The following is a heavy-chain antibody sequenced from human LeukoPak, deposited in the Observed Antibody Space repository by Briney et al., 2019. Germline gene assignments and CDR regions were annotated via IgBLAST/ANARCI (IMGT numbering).Heavy chain of an antibody. J-gene: IGHJ6*03. CDR3: ARAVAAYYYYYYMDV. V-gene: IGHV4-4*07. Sequence: SETLSLTCTVSGDSISSYYWSWIRQPAGKGLEWIGRIYTSGSTNYNPSLKSRVTISVDTSKNQFSLKLSSVTAADTAVYYCARAVAAYYYYYYMDVWGKGTTVTVSS. CDR1: GDSISSYY. CDR2: IYTSGST. D-gene: IGHD6-19*01.